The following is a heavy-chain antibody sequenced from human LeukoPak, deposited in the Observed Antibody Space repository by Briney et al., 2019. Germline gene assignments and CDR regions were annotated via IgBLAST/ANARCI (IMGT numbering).Heavy chain of an antibody. V-gene: IGHV4-31*03. J-gene: IGHJ4*02. CDR1: GGSISSGGYY. CDR2: IYYSGTT. D-gene: IGHD2-8*01. Sequence: SETLSLTCTVSGGSISSGGYYWSWIRQHPGKGLEWIGYIYYSGTTYYNPSLKSRVTISVGTSKNQFSLKLSSVTAADTAMYYCARYYLTYTDYWGQGTLVTVSS. CDR3: ARYYLTYTDY.